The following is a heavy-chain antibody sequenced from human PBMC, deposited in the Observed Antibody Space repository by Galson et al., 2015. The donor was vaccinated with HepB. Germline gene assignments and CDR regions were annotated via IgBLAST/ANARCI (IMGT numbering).Heavy chain of an antibody. CDR1: GFTFSSYA. Sequence: SLRLSCAVSGFTFSSYAMTWVRQPPGKGLEWVSAIRGSGDSTFYADSVKGRFTISRDNSKNTLYLQMNSLRAGDTAVYYCARAKCDPGYSYGCVYYYGMDVWGQGTTVTASS. CDR3: ARAKCDPGYSYGCVYYYGMDV. J-gene: IGHJ6*02. D-gene: IGHD5-18*01. V-gene: IGHV3-23*01. CDR2: IRGSGDST.